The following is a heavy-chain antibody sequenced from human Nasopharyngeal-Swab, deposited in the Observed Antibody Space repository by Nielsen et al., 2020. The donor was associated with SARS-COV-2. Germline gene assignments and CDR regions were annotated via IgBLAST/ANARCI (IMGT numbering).Heavy chain of an antibody. V-gene: IGHV1-8*03. CDR3: ARESGYDDHFVPDAFDI. D-gene: IGHD5-12*01. CDR2: MNPNSGNT. CDR1: GYTFTSYD. Sequence: ASVKVSCKASGYTFTSYDINWVRQATGQGLEWMGWMNPNSGNTGYAQKFQGRVTITRNTSISTAYMELSSLRSEDTAVYYCARESGYDDHFVPDAFDIWGQGTMVTVSS. J-gene: IGHJ3*02.